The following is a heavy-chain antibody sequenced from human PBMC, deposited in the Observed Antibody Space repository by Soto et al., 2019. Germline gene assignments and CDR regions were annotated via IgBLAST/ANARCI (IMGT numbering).Heavy chain of an antibody. V-gene: IGHV3-23*01. Sequence: EAQLLESGGGLVQPGGSLRLSCTTSRFSLNTYGMTWVRRAPGKGLERVSTLSASGSGSYYAESVKGRFTVSRDNSKNTMYLQMNSLRDEDTAVYYCAKNSYGDSWNFGLDVWGQGTTVTVSS. CDR1: RFSLNTYG. CDR3: AKNSYGDSWNFGLDV. CDR2: LSASGSGS. D-gene: IGHD4-17*01. J-gene: IGHJ6*02.